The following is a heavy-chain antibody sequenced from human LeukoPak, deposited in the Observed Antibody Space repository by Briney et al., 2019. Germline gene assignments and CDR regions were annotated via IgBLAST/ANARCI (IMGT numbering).Heavy chain of an antibody. CDR2: LYDSGST. CDR1: GGSISSYY. V-gene: IGHV4-59*01. J-gene: IGHJ3*02. D-gene: IGHD3-3*01. CDR3: ARENPITIFGVVIDDAFDI. Sequence: SETLSLTCTVSGGSISSYYWSWIRQSPGKGLEWIGYLYDSGSTNYNPSLKSRVTISVGTSKKQFSLKLRSVTAADTAVYYCARENPITIFGVVIDDAFDIWGQGTMVTVSS.